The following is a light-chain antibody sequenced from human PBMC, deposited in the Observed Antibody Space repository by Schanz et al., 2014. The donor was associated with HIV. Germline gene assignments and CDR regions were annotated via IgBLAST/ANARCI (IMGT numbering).Light chain of an antibody. V-gene: IGLV2-8*01. CDR2: EVS. CDR3: SSHAGSDKFGI. CDR1: SSDVRHYDY. J-gene: IGLJ2*01. Sequence: QSALTQPPSASGSRGQSVNISCTGTSSDVRHYDYVPWYQPHPGKAPKLMIYEVSKRPSGVPDRFSGSKSGNTASLTVSGLQAEDEADYYCSSHAGSDKFGIFGGGTKLTVL.